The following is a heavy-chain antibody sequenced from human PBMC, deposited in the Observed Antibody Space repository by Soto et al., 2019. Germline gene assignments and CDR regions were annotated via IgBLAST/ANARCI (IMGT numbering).Heavy chain of an antibody. J-gene: IGHJ4*02. D-gene: IGHD1-26*01. CDR1: GFTFSTYW. V-gene: IGHV3-7*03. CDR2: IRQDGTET. Sequence: EAQLVESGGGLVQPGGSLRLSCAASGFTFSTYWMNWVRQAPGMGLEWVAIIRQDGTETHYVDSVKGGFTISRDNTKNSLFMQKNNLGADDTAVYYCVGGAGWELDYWGQGTLVTVSS. CDR3: VGGAGWELDY.